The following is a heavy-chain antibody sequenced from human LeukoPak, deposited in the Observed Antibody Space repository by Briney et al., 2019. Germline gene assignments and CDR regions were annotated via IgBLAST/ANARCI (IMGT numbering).Heavy chain of an antibody. CDR2: TYYRSKWYN. CDR1: GDSVSSNSAA. CDR3: ARGKHGSGNNWFDP. D-gene: IGHD3-10*01. V-gene: IGHV6-1*01. J-gene: IGHJ5*01. Sequence: SQTLSLTCAISGDSVSSNSAAWNWIRQSPSRGLEWLGRTYYRSKWYNDYAVSVKSRITINPDTSKNQFSLQLNSVTPEDAAVYYGARGKHGSGNNWFDPWGQGTLVTVSS.